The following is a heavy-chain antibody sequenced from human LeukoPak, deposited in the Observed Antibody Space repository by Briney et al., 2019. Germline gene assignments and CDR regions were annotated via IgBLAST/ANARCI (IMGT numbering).Heavy chain of an antibody. Sequence: SQTLSLTCAVSGRSISSGGYSWSWIRQPPGKGLEWIGYIYHRGSTYYNPSLKSRVTISVDRFKNQFSLKLSSVTAADTAVYYCARAAGMYYYDSSGYFDYWGQGNLVTVSS. CDR2: IYHRGST. CDR1: GRSISSGGYS. J-gene: IGHJ4*02. V-gene: IGHV4-30-2*01. D-gene: IGHD3-22*01. CDR3: ARAAGMYYYDSSGYFDY.